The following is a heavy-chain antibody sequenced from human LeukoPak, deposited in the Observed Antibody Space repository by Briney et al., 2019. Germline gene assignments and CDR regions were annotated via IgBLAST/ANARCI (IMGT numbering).Heavy chain of an antibody. Sequence: ASVKVSCKASGYTFTNYYIHWVRQAPGQGLEWMGIINPSGGSTSYAQKFQGRVTMTRDMSTYTVYMELSSLRSDDTAMYYCARDFPSASDYWGQGTLVTVSS. J-gene: IGHJ4*02. CDR1: GYTFTNYY. V-gene: IGHV1-46*01. CDR2: INPSGGST. CDR3: ARDFPSASDY.